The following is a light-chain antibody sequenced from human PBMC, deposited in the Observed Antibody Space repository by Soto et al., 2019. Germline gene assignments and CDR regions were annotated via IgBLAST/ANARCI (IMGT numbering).Light chain of an antibody. Sequence: EIVLTQSPGTLSLSPGERATLSCRASQNVSNNYLAWYQQKPGQAPRLLIYGASSRATGIPDRFSGSGSGTDFTLTISRPEPEDFAVYYCQQYGSSPRTFGQGTELEIK. CDR3: QQYGSSPRT. CDR2: GAS. V-gene: IGKV3-20*01. CDR1: QNVSNNY. J-gene: IGKJ2*01.